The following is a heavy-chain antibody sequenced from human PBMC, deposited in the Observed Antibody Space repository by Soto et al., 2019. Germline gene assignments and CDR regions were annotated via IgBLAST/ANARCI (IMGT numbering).Heavy chain of an antibody. J-gene: IGHJ4*02. CDR3: ARHSGSYYFFDY. Sequence: QVQLVQSGAEVKKPGASVKVSCETSRYTFTSYPISWVRQAPGQGLEWLGWISAYNGNSYYAQKVRGRVTMTTDTPTSTGYMELRSLRSDDTAVYFCARHSGSYYFFDYWGQGTLITVSS. CDR2: ISAYNGNS. CDR1: RYTFTSYP. D-gene: IGHD1-26*01. V-gene: IGHV1-18*01.